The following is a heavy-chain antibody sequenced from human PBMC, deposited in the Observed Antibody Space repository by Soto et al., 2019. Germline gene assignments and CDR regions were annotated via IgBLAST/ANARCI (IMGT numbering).Heavy chain of an antibody. CDR1: GGSISSYY. V-gene: IGHV4-59*08. J-gene: IGHJ4*02. CDR2: IYYSGST. Sequence: SETLSLTCTVSGGSISSYYWSWIRQPPGEGLEWIGYIYYSGSTYYNPSLKSRVTISVDTSKNQFPLKLSSVTAADTAVYYCASFSGYSYGSPRSPPQFDYWGQGTLVTVSS. CDR3: ASFSGYSYGSPRSPPQFDY. D-gene: IGHD5-18*01.